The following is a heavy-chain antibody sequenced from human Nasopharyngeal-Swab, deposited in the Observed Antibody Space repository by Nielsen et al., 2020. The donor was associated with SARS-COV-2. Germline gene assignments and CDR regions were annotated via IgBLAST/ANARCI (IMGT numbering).Heavy chain of an antibody. J-gene: IGHJ4*02. CDR2: IYYTGSS. D-gene: IGHD5-12*01. V-gene: IGHV4-30-4*01. CDR1: GDSISSGDYL. CDR3: ARETYGAYASFAY. Sequence: SETLSLTYTVSGDSISSGDYLWTWIRQPPGKGLEWIGYIYYTGSSSYNPSLKSRLTISVDTSKNQFSLKLTSVTAADTAVYYCARETYGAYASFAYWGQGTLVTVSS.